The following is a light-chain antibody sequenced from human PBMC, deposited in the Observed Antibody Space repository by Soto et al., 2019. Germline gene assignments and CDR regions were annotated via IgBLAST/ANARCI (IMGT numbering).Light chain of an antibody. V-gene: IGLV1-40*01. J-gene: IGLJ2*01. CDR1: SSNIGAGYD. CDR2: GNS. Sequence: QSVLTQPPSVSGAPGQRVTISCTGSSSNIGAGYDVHWYQQLPGTAPKLLIYGNSNRPSGVPDRFSGSKSGTSASLAITGLQAGDEADYYCQSYDSSLRVFGGGTKLTVL. CDR3: QSYDSSLRV.